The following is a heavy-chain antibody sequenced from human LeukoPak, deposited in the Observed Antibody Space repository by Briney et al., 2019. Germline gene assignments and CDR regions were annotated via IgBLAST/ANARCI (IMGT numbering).Heavy chain of an antibody. CDR1: GFTISTYG. CDR2: ISGGTT. J-gene: IGHJ1*01. Sequence: PGGSLRLSCAASGFTISTYGMSCVRQAPGKGLEWVSSISGGTTYYADSVKGRFTISRDNSKNTVSLQMNSLRAQDTAVYYCAKSVYHSGNYCGQGKVVTVSS. V-gene: IGHV3-23*01. CDR3: AKSVYHSGNY. D-gene: IGHD2/OR15-2a*01.